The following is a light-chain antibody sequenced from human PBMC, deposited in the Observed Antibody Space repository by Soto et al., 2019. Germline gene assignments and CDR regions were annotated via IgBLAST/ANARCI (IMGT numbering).Light chain of an antibody. Sequence: IQMTPSPSTLSSSVGYRVTITSRASQTISSWLAWYQQKPGKAPKLLIYAASTLESGVSSRFSGRGSGTEFTLTISSLQPEDFATYYCQQDKCYSRTVGQGTKVDIK. J-gene: IGKJ1*01. CDR1: QTISSW. CDR2: AAS. CDR3: QQDKCYSRT. V-gene: IGKV1-5*01.